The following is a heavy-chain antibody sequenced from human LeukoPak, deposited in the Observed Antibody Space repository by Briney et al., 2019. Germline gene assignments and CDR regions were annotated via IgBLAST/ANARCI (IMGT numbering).Heavy chain of an antibody. CDR1: GGSISSSTNW. D-gene: IGHD1-26*01. Sequence: PSETLSLTCVVSGGSISSSTNWWSWVRQPPGKGLEWIGYIYYSGSTSYNPSLKSRVTISVDTSKNQFSLKLRSVTAADTAVYYCARYSGSYPHDAFEIWGQGTMVTVSS. CDR3: ARYSGSYPHDAFEI. V-gene: IGHV4-61*01. J-gene: IGHJ3*02. CDR2: IYYSGST.